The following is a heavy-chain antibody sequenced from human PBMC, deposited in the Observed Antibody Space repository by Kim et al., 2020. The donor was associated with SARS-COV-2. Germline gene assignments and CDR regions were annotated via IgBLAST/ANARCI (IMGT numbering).Heavy chain of an antibody. V-gene: IGHV4-39*01. D-gene: IGHD3-10*01. J-gene: IGHJ5*02. Sequence: YSPSLKSRVTISVDTSKNQFSRKLSAVTAADTAVYYCARPVLLWFGEFAPWGQGTLVTVSS. CDR3: ARPVLLWFGEFAP.